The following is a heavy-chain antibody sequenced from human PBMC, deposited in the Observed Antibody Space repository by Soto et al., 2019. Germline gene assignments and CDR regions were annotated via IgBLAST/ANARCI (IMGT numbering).Heavy chain of an antibody. V-gene: IGHV4-34*01. CDR1: GGSFSGYY. J-gene: IGHJ4*02. CDR3: ARMVRGVITSSRTGADNEITEYFDY. CDR2: INHSGST. D-gene: IGHD3-10*01. Sequence: SETLSLTCAVYGGSFSGYYWSWIRQPPGKGLEWIGEINHSGSTNYNPSLKSRVTISVDTSKNQFSLKLSSVTAADTAVYYCARMVRGVITSSRTGADNEITEYFDYWGQGTLVTVSS.